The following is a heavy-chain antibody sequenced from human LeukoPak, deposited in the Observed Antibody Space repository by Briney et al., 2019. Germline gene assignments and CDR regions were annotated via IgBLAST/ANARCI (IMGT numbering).Heavy chain of an antibody. CDR2: IIPILGIA. CDR3: ARALTYYYDSSGYLDY. D-gene: IGHD3-22*01. J-gene: IGHJ4*02. V-gene: IGHV1-69*02. CDR1: GGTFSSYT. Sequence: ASVKVSCKASGGTFSSYTISWVRQAPGQGLEWMGRIIPILGIANYAQKFQGRVTITADKSPSTAYMELSSLRSEDTAVYYCARALTYYYDSSGYLDYWGQGTLVTVSS.